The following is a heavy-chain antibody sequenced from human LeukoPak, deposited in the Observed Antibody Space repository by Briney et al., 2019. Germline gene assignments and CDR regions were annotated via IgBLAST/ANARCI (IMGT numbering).Heavy chain of an antibody. CDR2: IIPIFGTA. CDR1: GGTLSSYA. Sequence: ASVKVSCKASGGTLSSYAISWVRQAPGQGLEWMGGIIPIFGTASYAQKFQGRVTITADESTNTAYMELSSLRSEDTAVYYCARDGIYYGSGSYYHDYWGQGTLVTVSS. J-gene: IGHJ4*02. D-gene: IGHD3-10*01. CDR3: ARDGIYYGSGSYYHDY. V-gene: IGHV1-69*13.